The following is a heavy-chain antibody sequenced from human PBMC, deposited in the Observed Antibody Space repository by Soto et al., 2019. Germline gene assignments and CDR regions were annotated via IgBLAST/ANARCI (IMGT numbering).Heavy chain of an antibody. Sequence: PGGSLRLSCAASGFTFSSYGMHWVRQAPGKGLEWVAVISYDGSNKYYADSVKGRFTISRDNSKNTLYLQMNSLRAEDTAVYYCAKDKAYSSGWDGGYYFDYWGQGTLVTVSS. V-gene: IGHV3-30*18. CDR2: ISYDGSNK. D-gene: IGHD6-19*01. CDR3: AKDKAYSSGWDGGYYFDY. CDR1: GFTFSSYG. J-gene: IGHJ4*02.